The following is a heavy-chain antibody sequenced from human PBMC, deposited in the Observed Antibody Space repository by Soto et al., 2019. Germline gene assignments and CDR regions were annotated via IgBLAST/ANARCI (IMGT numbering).Heavy chain of an antibody. D-gene: IGHD2-8*02. V-gene: IGHV4-4*07. CDR1: GASITGSSY. J-gene: IGHJ4*02. CDR2: FSLSGTT. CDR3: ARGLTPPGAPAWYYCDS. Sequence: QVQLQESGPGLMKASETLSLTCTVSGASITGSSYWSWIRQPAGKGLEWIGRFSLSGTTNYNPSLRSRVTMSADVSKNPFSLRLTSVTAADTALYYCARGLTPPGAPAWYYCDSWGQGTLVTVSS.